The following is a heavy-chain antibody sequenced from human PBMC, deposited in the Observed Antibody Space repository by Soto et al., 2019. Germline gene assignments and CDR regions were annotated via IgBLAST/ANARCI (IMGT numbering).Heavy chain of an antibody. CDR1: EFSFSDYW. Sequence: GGSLRLSCAASEFSFSDYWMAWVRQAPGKGLEWVANLDQGGSEKHYVDSVKGRFTISRDNAKNTLYLQMDSLTAEDTAVYYCARGPSGWFGYDYWGQGTLVTVSS. CDR3: ARGPSGWFGYDY. V-gene: IGHV3-7*01. J-gene: IGHJ4*02. CDR2: LDQGGSEK. D-gene: IGHD6-19*01.